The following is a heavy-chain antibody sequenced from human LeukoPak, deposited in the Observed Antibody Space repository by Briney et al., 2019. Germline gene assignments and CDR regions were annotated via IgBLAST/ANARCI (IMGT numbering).Heavy chain of an antibody. CDR3: ARLGGTTLGPYNWFHP. J-gene: IGHJ5*02. V-gene: IGHV4-59*08. D-gene: IGHD1-1*01. Sequence: SETLSLTCSVSGGSISSYYWSWSRQPPGKGLEWIGYIYYSGSTNYNPSLKSRVTISVDTSKNQFSLKLSSVTAADTAVYYCARLGGTTLGPYNWFHPWGQGTLVTVSS. CDR2: IYYSGST. CDR1: GGSISSYY.